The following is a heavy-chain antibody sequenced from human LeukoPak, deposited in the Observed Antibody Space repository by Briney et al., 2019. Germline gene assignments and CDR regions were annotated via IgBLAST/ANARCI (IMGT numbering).Heavy chain of an antibody. CDR3: GRAGRYCSGGSCYGENWFDP. D-gene: IGHD2-15*01. Sequence: SETLSLTCTVSGGSISSYYWNWIRQPPGKGLEWLGYIHSSGNTRYNPSLRSRVTMSVDTPKNQFSLKLSSVTAADTAVYYCGRAGRYCSGGSCYGENWFDPWGQGTLVTVSS. J-gene: IGHJ5*02. CDR1: GGSISSYY. CDR2: IHSSGNT. V-gene: IGHV4-59*01.